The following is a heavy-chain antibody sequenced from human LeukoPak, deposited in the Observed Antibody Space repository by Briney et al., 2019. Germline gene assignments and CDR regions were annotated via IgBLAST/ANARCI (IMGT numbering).Heavy chain of an antibody. V-gene: IGHV3-30*03. CDR1: GFTFSSYG. J-gene: IGHJ4*02. D-gene: IGHD6-13*01. CDR3: AAAAPFDY. Sequence: GGFLRLSCAASGFTFSSYGMHWVRQAPGKGLEWVAVISYDGSNKYYADSVKGRFTISRDNSKNTLYLQMNSLRAEDTAVYYCAAAAPFDYWGQGTLVTVSS. CDR2: ISYDGSNK.